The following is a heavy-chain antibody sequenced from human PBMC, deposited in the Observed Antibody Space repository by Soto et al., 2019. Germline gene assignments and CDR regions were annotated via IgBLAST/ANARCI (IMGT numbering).Heavy chain of an antibody. CDR3: ARELPYYVSSDSYLDY. CDR1: GDSVSDNSAA. D-gene: IGHD3-16*01. CDR2: TYYRSKWYN. J-gene: IGHJ4*02. V-gene: IGHV6-1*01. Sequence: SQTLSLTCAISGDSVSDNSAAWNWIRQSPSRGLEWLGRTYYRSKWYNDYAVSVKSRITVTPDTSKNRFSLHLNSVTPEDTAVYYCARELPYYVSSDSYLDYWGQGALVRLL.